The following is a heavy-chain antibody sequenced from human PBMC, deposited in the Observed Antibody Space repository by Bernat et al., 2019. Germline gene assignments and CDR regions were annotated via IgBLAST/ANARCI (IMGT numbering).Heavy chain of an antibody. J-gene: IGHJ5*02. CDR3: ARGKRWGSSFDP. CDR1: GGSFSDVY. Sequence: QVQLRQWGAGLLKPSETPSLTCGVFGGSFSDVYWSWIRQPPGKGLEWIGEINHNGETYYNPSLETRVTISVDTSKSQFSLRLTSVTAADTAVYYCARGKRWGSSFDPWGQGTLVTISS. D-gene: IGHD3-16*01. CDR2: INHNGET. V-gene: IGHV4-34*01.